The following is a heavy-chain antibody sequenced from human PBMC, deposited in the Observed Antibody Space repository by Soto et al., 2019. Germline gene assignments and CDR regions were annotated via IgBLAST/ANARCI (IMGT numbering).Heavy chain of an antibody. CDR3: ARGGLGGTISV. CDR1: GGSISSGGYY. J-gene: IGHJ6*02. CDR2: IYYSGST. Sequence: SETLSLTCTVSGGSISSGGYYWSWIRQHPGKGLEWIGYIYYSGSTYYNPSLKSRVTISVDTSKNQFSLKLSSVTAADTAVYYCARGGLGGTISVWGQGTTVTVSS. V-gene: IGHV4-31*03. D-gene: IGHD3-3*01.